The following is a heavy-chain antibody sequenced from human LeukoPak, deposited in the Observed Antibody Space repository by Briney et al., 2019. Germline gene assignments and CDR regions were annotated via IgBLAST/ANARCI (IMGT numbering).Heavy chain of an antibody. CDR2: MYHSGST. CDR1: GGSISSNDYY. V-gene: IGHV4-39*07. CDR3: ARGFRGDNFDY. J-gene: IGHJ4*02. Sequence: SETLSLTCTVSGGSISSNDYYWGWVRQPPGKGLEWIGTMYHSGSTNYNPSLKSRVTISVDTSKNQFSLKLSSVTAADTAAYFCARGFRGDNFDYWGQGTLVTVSS. D-gene: IGHD7-27*01.